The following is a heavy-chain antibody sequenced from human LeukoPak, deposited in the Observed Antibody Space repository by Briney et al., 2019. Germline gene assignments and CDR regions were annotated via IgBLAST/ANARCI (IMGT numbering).Heavy chain of an antibody. Sequence: GGSLRLSCAASGFTFSSYGMHWVRQAPGKGLEWVAVIWYDGSKEYLADSVKGRFTISRDNSKNAVYLQMNSLKTEDTAVYYCARVIGWSLFDCWGQGTLVTVSS. CDR2: IWYDGSKE. J-gene: IGHJ4*02. V-gene: IGHV3-33*01. CDR1: GFTFSSYG. CDR3: ARVIGWSLFDC. D-gene: IGHD2-15*01.